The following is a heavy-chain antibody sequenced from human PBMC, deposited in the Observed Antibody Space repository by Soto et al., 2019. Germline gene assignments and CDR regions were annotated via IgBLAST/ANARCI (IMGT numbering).Heavy chain of an antibody. CDR1: GGSFSGYY. Sequence: PSETLSLTCAVYGGSFSGYYWSWIRQPPGKGLEWIGEINHSGSTNYNPSLKSRVTISVDTSKNQFSLKLSSVTAADTAVYYCAREKTTTYYYYGMDVWGQGTTVTGSS. J-gene: IGHJ6*02. D-gene: IGHD4-17*01. CDR3: AREKTTTYYYYGMDV. CDR2: INHSGST. V-gene: IGHV4-34*01.